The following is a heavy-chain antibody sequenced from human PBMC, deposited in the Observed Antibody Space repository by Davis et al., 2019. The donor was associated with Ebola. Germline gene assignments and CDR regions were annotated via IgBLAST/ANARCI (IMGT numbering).Heavy chain of an antibody. CDR2: ISAYNGDT. Sequence: AASVTVSCKASGYTFTSYGISWVRQAPGQGLEWMGWISAYNGDTNYAQRLQGRVTVTTDTSTSTACMELRSLRSDDTAVYYCARDNYGSGSYYPPGYWGQGTLVTVSS. D-gene: IGHD3-10*01. CDR3: ARDNYGSGSYYPPGY. V-gene: IGHV1-18*04. CDR1: GYTFTSYG. J-gene: IGHJ4*02.